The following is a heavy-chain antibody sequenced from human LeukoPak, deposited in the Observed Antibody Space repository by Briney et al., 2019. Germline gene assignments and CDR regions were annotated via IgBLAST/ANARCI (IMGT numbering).Heavy chain of an antibody. V-gene: IGHV4-59*01. J-gene: IGHJ4*02. CDR1: GGSISSYY. D-gene: IGHD2-15*01. CDR2: IYYSGST. Sequence: SETLSLTCTVSGGSISSYYWSWIRQPPGKGLEWIGYIYYSGSTNYNPSLKSRVTISVDTSKNQFSLKLSSVTAADTAVYYCAGDDCSGGSCPLDYWGQGTLVTVSS. CDR3: AGDDCSGGSCPLDY.